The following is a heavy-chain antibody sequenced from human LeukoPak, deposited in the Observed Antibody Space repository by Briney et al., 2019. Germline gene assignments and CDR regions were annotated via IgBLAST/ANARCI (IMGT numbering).Heavy chain of an antibody. CDR2: MNPNSGNT. CDR1: GYTFSSYD. D-gene: IGHD1-26*01. CDR3: ARATYSGSPRRDAFDI. J-gene: IGHJ3*02. Sequence: ASVKVSCKASGYTFSSYDINWVRQATGQGLEWMGWMNPNSGNTGYAQKFQGRVTMTRNTSIIAAYMELSSLRSEDTAVYYCARATYSGSPRRDAFDIWGQGTMVTVSS. V-gene: IGHV1-8*01.